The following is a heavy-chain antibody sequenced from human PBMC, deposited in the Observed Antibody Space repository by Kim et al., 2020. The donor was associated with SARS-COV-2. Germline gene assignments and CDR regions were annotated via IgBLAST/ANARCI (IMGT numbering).Heavy chain of an antibody. CDR3: ARERFYDRSGTFDY. CDR2: TYFRSKWYS. J-gene: IGHJ4*02. Sequence: SQTLSLTCGISGDIVSGNSAAWSWIRQSPWRGLEWLGRTYFRSKWYSDYAVSMKSRITINPDTPKNQFSLQLNSVTPEDTAVYYCARERFYDRSGTFDYWGLGVLVTVSS. V-gene: IGHV6-1*01. D-gene: IGHD3-22*01. CDR1: GDIVSGNSAA.